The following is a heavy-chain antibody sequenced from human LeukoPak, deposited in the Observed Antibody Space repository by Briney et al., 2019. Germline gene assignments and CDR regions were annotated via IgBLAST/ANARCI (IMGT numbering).Heavy chain of an antibody. J-gene: IGHJ4*02. V-gene: IGHV3-7*03. Sequence: GGSLRLSCAASGLTFSSYWMSWVRQAPGKGLEWVANIKEDGSEKHYADSVKGRFTISRDNAKNTLYLQMNSLRAEDTAVYYCARWYYYGYDDCWGQRTLVTVSS. D-gene: IGHD3-10*01. CDR3: ARWYYYGYDDC. CDR2: IKEDGSEK. CDR1: GLTFSSYW.